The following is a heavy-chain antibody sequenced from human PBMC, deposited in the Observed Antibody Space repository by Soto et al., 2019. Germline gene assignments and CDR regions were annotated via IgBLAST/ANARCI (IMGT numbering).Heavy chain of an antibody. CDR2: IYHSGST. J-gene: IGHJ4*02. D-gene: IGHD3-16*01. Sequence: SETLSLTCAVSGYSISSGYYWGWIRQPPGXGLEWIGSIYHSGSTYYNPSLKSRVTISVDTSKNQFSLKLSSVTAADTAVYYCARVADYVWGSYGPFFDYWGQGTLVTVSS. CDR1: GYSISSGYY. V-gene: IGHV4-38-2*01. CDR3: ARVADYVWGSYGPFFDY.